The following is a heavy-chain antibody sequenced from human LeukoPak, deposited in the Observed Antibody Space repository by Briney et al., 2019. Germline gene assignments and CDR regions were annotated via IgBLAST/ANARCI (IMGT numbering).Heavy chain of an antibody. J-gene: IGHJ6*03. CDR1: GYTFTGYY. CDR3: ARGFVAGDIVYYMDV. CDR2: INPNSGGT. D-gene: IGHD4-17*01. Sequence: ASVKVSCKASGYTFTGYYMHWVRQAPGQGVEWMGWINPNSGGTNYAQKFQGRVTMTRDTSISTAYMELSRLRSDDTAVYYCARGFVAGDIVYYMDVWGKGTTVTVSS. V-gene: IGHV1-2*02.